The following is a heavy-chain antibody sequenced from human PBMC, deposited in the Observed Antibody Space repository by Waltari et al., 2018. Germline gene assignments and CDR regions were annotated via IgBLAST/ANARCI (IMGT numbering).Heavy chain of an antibody. V-gene: IGHV4-34*01. Sequence: QVQLQQWGAGLLKPSETLSLTCAVYGGSFSGYYWSWTRQPPGKGLEWIGEINHSGSTNSNPPSKSRVNISVYTSKNPLSLTLSSVTAADTAVYYFARPLTRYWYFDLWGRGTLVTVSS. CDR3: ARPLTRYWYFDL. CDR2: INHSGST. J-gene: IGHJ2*01. CDR1: GGSFSGYY.